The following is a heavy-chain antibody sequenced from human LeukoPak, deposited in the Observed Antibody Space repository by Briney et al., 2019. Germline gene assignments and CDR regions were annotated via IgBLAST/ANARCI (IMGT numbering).Heavy chain of an antibody. Sequence: TGGSLRLSCEASGFNVSSNYMTWVRQAPGKGLEWVSLIYGDGTTDYADSVKGRFHISRHNSKNTLYLQMNSLRAEDTAVYYCAKDRKERFLLWFGELLWTEGFDPWGQGTLVTVSS. V-gene: IGHV3-53*04. CDR1: GFNVSSNY. J-gene: IGHJ5*02. CDR3: AKDRKERFLLWFGELLWTEGFDP. CDR2: IYGDGTT. D-gene: IGHD3-10*01.